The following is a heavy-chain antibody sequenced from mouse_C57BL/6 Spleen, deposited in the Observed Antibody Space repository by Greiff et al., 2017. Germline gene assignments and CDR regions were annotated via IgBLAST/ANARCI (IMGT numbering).Heavy chain of an antibody. V-gene: IGHV1-42*01. CDR3: ARSSYSNYVGYAMDY. D-gene: IGHD2-5*01. CDR2: INPSTGGT. J-gene: IGHJ4*01. CDR1: GYSFTGYY. Sequence: EVKLQESGPELVKPGASVKISCKASGYSFTGYYMNWVKQSPEKSLEWIGEINPSTGGTTYNQKFKAKATLTVDKSSSTAYMQLKSLTSEDSAVYYCARSSYSNYVGYAMDYWGQGTSVTVSS.